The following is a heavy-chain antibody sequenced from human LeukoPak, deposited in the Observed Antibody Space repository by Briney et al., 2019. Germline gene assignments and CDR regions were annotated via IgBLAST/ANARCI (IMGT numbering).Heavy chain of an antibody. D-gene: IGHD3-10*01. CDR2: IYHSGST. CDR1: GGSISSSNW. J-gene: IGHJ4*02. V-gene: IGHV4-4*02. Sequence: PSGTLSLTCAVSGGSISSSNWWSWVRQPPGKGLEWIGEIYHSGSTNYNPSLKSRVTISVDKSKNQFSLKLSSVTAADTAVYYCATTRINGWFGELHRDYYFDYWGQGTLVTVSS. CDR3: ATTRINGWFGELHRDYYFDY.